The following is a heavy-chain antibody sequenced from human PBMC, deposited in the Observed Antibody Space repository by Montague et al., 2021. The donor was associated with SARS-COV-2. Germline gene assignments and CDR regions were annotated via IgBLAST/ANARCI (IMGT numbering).Heavy chain of an antibody. CDR1: GGSISSSNYY. J-gene: IGHJ6*02. D-gene: IGHD3-10*01. CDR2: MYYSGST. Sequence: SETLSLTCTVSGGSISSSNYYWGWIRQPPGRGLEWIGNMYYSGSTYYNPSLKSRVTMSIDTSKNQFSLKLSSVTAADTAVYYCARDDSGLQGVTKGMDAWGQGTTVTVSS. CDR3: ARDDSGLQGVTKGMDA. V-gene: IGHV4-39*07.